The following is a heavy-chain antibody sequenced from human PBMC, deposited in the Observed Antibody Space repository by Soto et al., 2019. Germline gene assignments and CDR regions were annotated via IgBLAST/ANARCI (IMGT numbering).Heavy chain of an antibody. Sequence: LSCSDSGFAISSYRTHLLRQETGKRLEWVAVISYDGSNKYYADSVQGRFTISRDNSKNTLYLQMNRLRAEDTAVYYCAKDPYSGSYSSGLKFDYWGQGTLVTGSS. V-gene: IGHV3-30*18. CDR2: ISYDGSNK. CDR1: GFAISSYR. D-gene: IGHD1-26*01. CDR3: AKDPYSGSYSSGLKFDY. J-gene: IGHJ4*02.